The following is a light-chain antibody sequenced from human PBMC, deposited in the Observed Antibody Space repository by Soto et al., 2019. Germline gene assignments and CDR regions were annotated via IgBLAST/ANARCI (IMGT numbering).Light chain of an antibody. CDR2: GPS. CDR3: QQYNNWPRT. V-gene: IGKV3-15*01. CDR1: QNVSYN. J-gene: IGKJ1*01. Sequence: EIVMTQSPATLSVSPLEIVTLSFMASQNVSYNLAWYQQKPGQAPRLLIYGPSTRATGIPARFSGSGSGTEFTLTISSLQSEDFALYYCQQYNNWPRTFGQGTKVDIK.